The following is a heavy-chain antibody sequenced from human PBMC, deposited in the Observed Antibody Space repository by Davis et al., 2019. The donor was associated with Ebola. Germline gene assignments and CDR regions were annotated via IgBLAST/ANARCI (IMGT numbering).Heavy chain of an antibody. D-gene: IGHD4-17*01. V-gene: IGHV3-64*01. J-gene: IGHJ5*02. CDR2: ISSNGGST. CDR3: ARTGDHDYGDYEWFDP. CDR1: GFTFSSYA. Sequence: GESLKIPCAASGFTFSSYAMHWVRQAPGKGLEYVSAISSNGGSTYYANSVKGRFTISRDNSKNTLYVQMSSLRAEDTAVYYCARTGDHDYGDYEWFDPWGQGTLVTVSS.